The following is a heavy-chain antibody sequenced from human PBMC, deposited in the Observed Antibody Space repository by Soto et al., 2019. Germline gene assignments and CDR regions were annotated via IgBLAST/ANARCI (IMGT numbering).Heavy chain of an antibody. D-gene: IGHD6-6*01. CDR2: IVVVSGNT. CDR3: AADSSSGYPNYYYYYGMDV. CDR1: GFTFTSSA. V-gene: IGHV1-58*01. Sequence: SVKVSCKASGFTFTSSAVQWVRQARGQRLEWIGWIVVVSGNTNYAQKFQERVTITRDMSTSIAYMELSSLRSEDTAVYYCAADSSSGYPNYYYYYGMDVWGQGTTVTVSS. J-gene: IGHJ6*02.